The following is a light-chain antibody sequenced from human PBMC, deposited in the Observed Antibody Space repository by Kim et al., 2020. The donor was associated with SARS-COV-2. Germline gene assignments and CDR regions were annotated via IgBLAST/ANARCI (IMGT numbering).Light chain of an antibody. CDR1: KLGDRF. Sequence: GSPGQTASIPCSGDKLGDRFVSWYQQKPGQSPVLVMYQDYRRPSGIPERFSGSNSGNTATLTISGTQAMDEADYYCQAWDSTFYVFGTGTKVTVL. V-gene: IGLV3-1*01. J-gene: IGLJ1*01. CDR3: QAWDSTFYV. CDR2: QDY.